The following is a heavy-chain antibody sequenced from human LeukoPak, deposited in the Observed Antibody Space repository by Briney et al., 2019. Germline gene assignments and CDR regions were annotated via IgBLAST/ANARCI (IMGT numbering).Heavy chain of an antibody. D-gene: IGHD6-13*01. CDR1: GYSFTGYW. Sequence: GESLKISCKGSGYSFTGYWITWVRQMPGKGLEWMGSIDPSDSYNKNSPSFQGHATISADKSISTAYLQWSSLKASDTAMYYCARTISSWYSGIDYWGQGTLVAVSS. CDR3: ARTISSWYSGIDY. J-gene: IGHJ4*02. V-gene: IGHV5-10-1*01. CDR2: IDPSDSYN.